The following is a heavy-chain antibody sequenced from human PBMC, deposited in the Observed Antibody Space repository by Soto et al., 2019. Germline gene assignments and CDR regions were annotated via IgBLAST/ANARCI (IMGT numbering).Heavy chain of an antibody. Sequence: SETLSLTCTVSGGSISSSSYYWGWIRQPPGKGLEWIGSIYYSGSTYYNPSLKSRVTISVDTSKNQFSLKLSSVTAADTAVYYCTRAKYSSINNFDYWGQGTLVTVSS. CDR2: IYYSGST. CDR3: TRAKYSSINNFDY. D-gene: IGHD6-13*01. J-gene: IGHJ4*02. CDR1: GGSISSSSYY. V-gene: IGHV4-39*01.